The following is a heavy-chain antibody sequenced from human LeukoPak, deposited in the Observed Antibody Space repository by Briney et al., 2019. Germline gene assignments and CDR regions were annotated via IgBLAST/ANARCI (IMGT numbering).Heavy chain of an antibody. CDR3: ASGPDYGDFLWYFDL. V-gene: IGHV4-59*08. Sequence: SETLSLTCTVSGGSISSYYWSWIRQPPGKGLEWIGYIYYSGSTYYNPSLKSRVTISVDTSKNQFSLKLSSVTAGDTAVYYCASGPDYGDFLWYFDLWGRGTLVTVSS. CDR2: IYYSGST. D-gene: IGHD4-17*01. CDR1: GGSISSYY. J-gene: IGHJ2*01.